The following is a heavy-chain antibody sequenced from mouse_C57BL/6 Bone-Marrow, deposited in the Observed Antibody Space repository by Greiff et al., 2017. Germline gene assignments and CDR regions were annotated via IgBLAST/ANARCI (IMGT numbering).Heavy chain of an antibody. CDR1: GYSFTDYN. CDR3: ARKRRSVLYAMDY. Sequence: VQLQQSGPELVKPGASVKISCKASGYSFTDYNMNWVKQSNGKSLEWIGVINPNYGTTSYNQKFKGKATLTVDQSSSTAYMQLNSLTSEDSAVYSSARKRRSVLYAMDYWGQGTSVTVSS. V-gene: IGHV1-39*01. J-gene: IGHJ4*01. CDR2: INPNYGTT.